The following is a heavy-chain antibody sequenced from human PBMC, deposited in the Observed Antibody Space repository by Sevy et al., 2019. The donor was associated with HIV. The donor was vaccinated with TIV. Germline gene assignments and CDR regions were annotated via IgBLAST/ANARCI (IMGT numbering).Heavy chain of an antibody. CDR3: ARDIEPTTSYYYYYMDV. J-gene: IGHJ6*03. D-gene: IGHD1-1*01. CDR2: ISSNGGST. Sequence: GGSLRLSCAASGFTFSSYAMHWVRQAPGKGLEYVSAISSNGGSTYYANSVKGRFTISRDNSKNTLYLQMGSLRAEDMAVYYCARDIEPTTSYYYYYMDVWGKGTTVTVSS. V-gene: IGHV3-64*01. CDR1: GFTFSSYA.